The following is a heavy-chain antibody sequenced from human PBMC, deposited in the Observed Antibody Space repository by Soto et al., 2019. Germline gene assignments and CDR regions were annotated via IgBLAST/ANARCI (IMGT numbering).Heavy chain of an antibody. V-gene: IGHV1-2*04. CDR2: IHPHSGAT. CDR3: VREGVGPTYGWFDP. D-gene: IGHD2-8*01. Sequence: QVQLVQSGAEVKKPGASVKVSCEATGYTFTGNYLHWVRQAPGQGLEWMGWIHPHSGATKYAQKFQGWVPMTRNTSISTAYLDLSSLKSNDTAVYYCVREGVGPTYGWFDPWDQGTLVTVSS. J-gene: IGHJ5*02. CDR1: GYTFTGNY.